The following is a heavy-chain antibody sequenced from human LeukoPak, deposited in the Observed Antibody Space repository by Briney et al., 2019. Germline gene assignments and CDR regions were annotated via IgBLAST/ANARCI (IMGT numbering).Heavy chain of an antibody. Sequence: GGSLRLSCAASAFTFSSYWMSWVRQAPGKGLEWVANIKEDGSEQYYVDSLKGRFTISRDNAKNSLYLQMNSLRAEDTAVYYCVRDSYSRDLDYWGQGTLGTVSS. CDR2: IKEDGSEQ. CDR3: VRDSYSRDLDY. CDR1: AFTFSSYW. J-gene: IGHJ4*02. V-gene: IGHV3-7*01. D-gene: IGHD3-22*01.